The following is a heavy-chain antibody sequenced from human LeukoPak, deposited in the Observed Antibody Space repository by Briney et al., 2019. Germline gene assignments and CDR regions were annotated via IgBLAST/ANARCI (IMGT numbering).Heavy chain of an antibody. Sequence: SETLSLTCTVSGGSISSSSYYWGWIRQPPGKGLEWIGSIYYSGSTYYNPSLKSRVTISVDTSKNQFSLKLSSVTAADTAVYYCARVDRFQFGYWGQGTLVTVSS. CDR2: IYYSGST. CDR1: GGSISSSSYY. V-gene: IGHV4-39*07. J-gene: IGHJ4*02. CDR3: ARVDRFQFGY. D-gene: IGHD2-21*01.